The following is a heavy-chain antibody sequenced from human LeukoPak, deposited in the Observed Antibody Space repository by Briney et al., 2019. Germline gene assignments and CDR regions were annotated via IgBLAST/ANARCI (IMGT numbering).Heavy chain of an antibody. CDR2: ISSTSIYI. CDR3: ARTAISRFFDYLPLGDNYFDP. Sequence: PGGSLRLSCAASGFTFSSYTMNWVRQAPGKGLEWVSSISSTSIYIYYADSVKGRFTISRDNAKNSLYLQMNNLRAEDTAIYYCARTAISRFFDYLPLGDNYFDPWGQGTLVTVSS. D-gene: IGHD3-9*01. J-gene: IGHJ5*02. CDR1: GFTFSSYT. V-gene: IGHV3-21*01.